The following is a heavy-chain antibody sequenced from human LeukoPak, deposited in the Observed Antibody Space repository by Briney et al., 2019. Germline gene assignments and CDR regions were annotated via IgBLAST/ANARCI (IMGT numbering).Heavy chain of an antibody. D-gene: IGHD6-13*01. J-gene: IGHJ4*02. CDR1: GYSISSGYY. CDR2: IYHSGST. CDR3: ATGGSSWNEY. V-gene: IGHV4-38-2*02. Sequence: SETLSLTCTVSGYSISSGYYWGWIRQPPGKGLEWIGSIYHSGSTYYNPSLKSRVTISVDTSKNQFSLKLSSVTAADTAVYFCATGGSSWNEYWGPGTLVTVSS.